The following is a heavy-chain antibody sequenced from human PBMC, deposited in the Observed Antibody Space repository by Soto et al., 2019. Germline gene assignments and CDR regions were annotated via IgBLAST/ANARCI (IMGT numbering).Heavy chain of an antibody. J-gene: IGHJ4*02. D-gene: IGHD2-2*01. CDR3: AKARCSSATCYVPDY. CDR2: ISGSGGSP. CDR1: GFIFSSYT. Sequence: PGGSLRLSCAASGFIFSSYTMSWVRQAPGKGLEWVSVISGSGGSPYHADSVQGRFTISRDNPKNTLYLQMNSLRAEDTAIYYCAKARCSSATCYVPDYWGQGTLVTVSS. V-gene: IGHV3-23*01.